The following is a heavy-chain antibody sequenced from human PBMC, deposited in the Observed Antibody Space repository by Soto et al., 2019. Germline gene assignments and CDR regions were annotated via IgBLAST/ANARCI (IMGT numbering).Heavy chain of an antibody. CDR1: GFTFSSYW. CDR3: XXXVXGPTAIGY. CDR2: INSDGSST. J-gene: IGHJ4*02. Sequence: EVQLVESGGGLVQPGGSLRLSCAASGFTFSSYWMHWVRQAPGKGLVWVSRINSDGSSTSYADSVKGRFTISRDNAXXTLYLXXXXXXAXDTAXYYXXXXVXGPTAIGYWGQGTLVTVSS. V-gene: IGHV3-74*01.